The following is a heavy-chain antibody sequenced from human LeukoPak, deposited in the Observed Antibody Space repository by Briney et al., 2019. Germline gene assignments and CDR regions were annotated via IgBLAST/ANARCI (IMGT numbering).Heavy chain of an antibody. V-gene: IGHV1-2*02. D-gene: IGHD2-8*01. CDR3: ARDKTNGVGTFS. Sequence: GASVKVSCKASGYVFTDSYMYWVRQAPGQGLEWMGWIVPKTGATKYAQKFQGRVTMTRDTSVDTVYMELSRLTSDDTAVYYCARDKTNGVGTFSWGQGTAVTVSS. CDR2: IVPKTGAT. J-gene: IGHJ4*02. CDR1: GYVFTDSY.